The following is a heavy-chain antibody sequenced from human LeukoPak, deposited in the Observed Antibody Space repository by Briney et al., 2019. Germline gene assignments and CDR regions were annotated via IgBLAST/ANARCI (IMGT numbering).Heavy chain of an antibody. J-gene: IGHJ4*02. CDR2: INPYSGGT. D-gene: IGHD1-26*01. V-gene: IGHV1-2*02. CDR3: AKEDSGSSIDY. CDR1: GYTFTGYY. Sequence: ASVKVSCKASGYTFTGYYMHWVRQAPGQGLEWMGWINPYSGGTNYAQKFQGRVTMTRDTSINTDYMELSRLRSDDTAVYYCAKEDSGSSIDYWGQGTLVTVSS.